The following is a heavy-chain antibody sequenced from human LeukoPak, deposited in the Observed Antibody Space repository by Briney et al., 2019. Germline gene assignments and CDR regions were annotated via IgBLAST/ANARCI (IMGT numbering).Heavy chain of an antibody. Sequence: PGGSLRLSCAASGFTFSTQWMSWVRQAPGKGLEWVASINPDGSQKYYLDSVKGRFTISRDNTKNSLYLQMYSLGAEDTAVYYCARLLGAATTYDYWGQGTLVTVSS. D-gene: IGHD5-24*01. CDR1: GFTFSTQW. CDR2: INPDGSQK. V-gene: IGHV3-7*01. CDR3: ARLLGAATTYDY. J-gene: IGHJ4*02.